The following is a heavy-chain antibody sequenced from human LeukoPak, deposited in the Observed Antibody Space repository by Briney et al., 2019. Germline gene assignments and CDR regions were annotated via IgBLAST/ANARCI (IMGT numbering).Heavy chain of an antibody. CDR2: IYYSGST. Sequence: SETLSLTCTVSGGSISSSSYYWGWIRQPPGKGLEWIGSIYYSGSTYYNPSLKSRVTISVDTSKNQFSLKLSSVTAADTAVYYCARNEAAGATFDYWGQGTLVTVSS. CDR1: GGSISSSSYY. V-gene: IGHV4-39*01. CDR3: ARNEAAGATFDY. J-gene: IGHJ4*02. D-gene: IGHD6-13*01.